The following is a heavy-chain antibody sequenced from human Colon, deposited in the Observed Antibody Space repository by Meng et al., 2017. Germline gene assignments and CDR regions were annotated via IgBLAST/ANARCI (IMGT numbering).Heavy chain of an antibody. J-gene: IGHJ4*02. CDR3: ARPHMTEAGYYFDY. Sequence: QVQLVQCGAEVKKPGASVKVSCKASGYTFTGYYMHWVRQAPGQGLEWMGMIKPNRGSTDYAQKFQGRVSMTRDTSTTTFYMELSNLTSDDTAVYYCARPHMTEAGYYFDYWGQGTLVTVSS. CDR1: GYTFTGYY. CDR2: IKPNRGST. V-gene: IGHV1-46*01. D-gene: IGHD6-19*01.